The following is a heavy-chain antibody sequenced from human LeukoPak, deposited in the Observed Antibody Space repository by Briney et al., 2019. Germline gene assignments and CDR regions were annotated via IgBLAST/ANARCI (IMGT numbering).Heavy chain of an antibody. CDR1: GFTFSSYG. CDR3: TTDREELGSYYDY. J-gene: IGHJ4*02. Sequence: PGRSLRLSCAASGFTFSSYGMHWVRQAPRKGLEWVGRLKSKTDGGTTDYAAPVKGRFTISRDDSKNTLYLQMNSLKTEDTAVYYCTTDREELGSYYDYWGQGTLVTVSS. D-gene: IGHD1-26*01. V-gene: IGHV3-15*01. CDR2: LKSKTDGGTT.